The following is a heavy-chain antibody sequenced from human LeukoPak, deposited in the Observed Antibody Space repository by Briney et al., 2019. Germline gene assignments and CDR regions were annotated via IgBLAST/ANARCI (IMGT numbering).Heavy chain of an antibody. CDR1: GFTVSSNY. J-gene: IGHJ1*01. CDR3: APGGIAAAGAEHLQP. V-gene: IGHV3-66*01. CDR2: IYSGGST. D-gene: IGHD6-13*01. Sequence: GGSLRLSCAASGFTVSSNYMSWVRQAPGKGLEWVSVIYSGGSTYYSDSVKGRFTISRDNSKNTLYLQMNTLRAEDTPVYYCAPGGIAAAGAEHLQPWGHGTLVTVSS.